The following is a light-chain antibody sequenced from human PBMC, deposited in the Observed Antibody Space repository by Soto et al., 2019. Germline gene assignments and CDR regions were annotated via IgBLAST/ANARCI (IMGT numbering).Light chain of an antibody. CDR1: QTISTW. CDR2: KAS. J-gene: IGKJ2*01. CDR3: QQYNSYPYT. Sequence: DIQMTQSPSTLSTSVGDRVTITCRASQTISTWLAWYQQKPGKAPKLLIYKASTLESGVPSRFSGSGSGTEFTLTISSLQPDDFATYFCQQYNSYPYTFGQGTKV. V-gene: IGKV1-5*03.